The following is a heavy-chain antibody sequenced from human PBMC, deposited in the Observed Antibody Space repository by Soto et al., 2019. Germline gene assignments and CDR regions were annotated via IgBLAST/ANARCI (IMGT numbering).Heavy chain of an antibody. V-gene: IGHV1-69*01. CDR1: GGTFSSYA. CDR3: AREGADLPGHHHTRNHGMDV. J-gene: IGHJ6*02. Sequence: QVQLVQSGAEVKKPGSSVKVSCKASGGTFSSYAISWVRQAPGQGLEWMGGIIPIFGTANYAQKFQGRVTIPADESTSTASMELSSLRSEDTAVYYCAREGADLPGHHHTRNHGMDVWGQGTTVTVSS. CDR2: IIPIFGTA.